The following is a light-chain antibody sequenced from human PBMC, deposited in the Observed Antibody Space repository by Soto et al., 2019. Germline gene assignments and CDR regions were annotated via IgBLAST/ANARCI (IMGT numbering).Light chain of an antibody. CDR2: EVS. Sequence: QSALTQPASVSGSPGQSITISCTGTSSDVGAYNYVSWYQQHPGRAPKLMIYEVSDRPSGVSNRFSGSKSGNTASLTISGLQAEDEADYYCCSYVGSSSYVFGTGTKVTVL. V-gene: IGLV2-23*02. J-gene: IGLJ1*01. CDR1: SSDVGAYNY. CDR3: CSYVGSSSYV.